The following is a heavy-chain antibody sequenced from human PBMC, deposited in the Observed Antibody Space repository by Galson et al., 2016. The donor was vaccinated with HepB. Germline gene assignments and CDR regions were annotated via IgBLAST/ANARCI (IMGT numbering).Heavy chain of an antibody. Sequence: PALVKPTQTLTLTCTLSGLSVSTGGAGVGWIRQPPGKALEWLALIYWNDDKRYSSSLESRLTITKDTSKNQVVLTMTNMDPEDTATYYCEHRRRGVGAYQFDFWGQGTLVTVSS. CDR1: GLSVSTGGAG. J-gene: IGHJ4*02. CDR2: IYWNDDK. CDR3: EHRRRGVGAYQFDF. V-gene: IGHV2-5*01. D-gene: IGHD4/OR15-4a*01.